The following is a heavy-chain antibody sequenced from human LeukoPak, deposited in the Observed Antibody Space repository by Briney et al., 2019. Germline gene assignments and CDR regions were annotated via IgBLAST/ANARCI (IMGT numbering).Heavy chain of an antibody. CDR3: ATRQPYTGYIY. CDR2: ISLNGDTI. V-gene: IGHV3-48*03. J-gene: IGHJ4*02. Sequence: GGSLRLSCATSGFTFDSYWMSWARQAPGKGLKWVSYISLNGDTIHYADAVRGRFTFPRDNAKNSVFLQMNSLRAEDTAVYYCATRQPYTGYIYWGQGTLVSVSS. D-gene: IGHD5-24*01. CDR1: GFTFDSYW.